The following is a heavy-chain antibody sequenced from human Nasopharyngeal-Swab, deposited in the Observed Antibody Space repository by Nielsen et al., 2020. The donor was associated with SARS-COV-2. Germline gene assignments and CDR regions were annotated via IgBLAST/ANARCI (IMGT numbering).Heavy chain of an antibody. CDR3: ARTPQLWSLYFDY. J-gene: IGHJ4*02. Sequence: RQAPGKGLEWVSYIKTSGGTISYADSVKGRFTISRDNAKNSLYLQMDSLRAEDTAMYYCARTPQLWSLYFDYWGQGTLVTVSS. V-gene: IGHV3-11*01. D-gene: IGHD5-18*01. CDR2: IKTSGGTI.